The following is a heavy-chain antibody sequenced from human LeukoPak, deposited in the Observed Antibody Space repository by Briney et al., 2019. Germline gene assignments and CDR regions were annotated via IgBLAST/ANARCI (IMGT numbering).Heavy chain of an antibody. CDR2: IYYSGST. CDR1: GGSISSSSYY. D-gene: IGHD2-15*01. Sequence: SQTLSLTCTLYGGSISSSSYYCGWIRQPPGKGLEWIGSIYYSGSTYYNQSLKSRVTISVDTSKNQFSLKLSSVTAADTAVYYCARVGSRSDFDYWGQGTLVTVSS. CDR3: ARVGSRSDFDY. V-gene: IGHV4-39*07. J-gene: IGHJ4*02.